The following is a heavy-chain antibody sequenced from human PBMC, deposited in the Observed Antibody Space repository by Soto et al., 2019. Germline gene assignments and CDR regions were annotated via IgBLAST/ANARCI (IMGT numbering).Heavy chain of an antibody. CDR3: VKDESINWYSGHFRH. J-gene: IGHJ1*01. V-gene: IGHV4-30-4*02. CDR1: GGFISNGDYH. CDR2: TYPSGST. D-gene: IGHD6-13*01. Sequence: PSETLSLTCTVSGGFISNGDYHWSWIRQPPGKGLEWIGYTYPSGSTYYNASLRSRVTISIDASKNQFSLHLQMNSLSAEDTAFYYCVKDESINWYSGHFRHWGQGTLVTVSS.